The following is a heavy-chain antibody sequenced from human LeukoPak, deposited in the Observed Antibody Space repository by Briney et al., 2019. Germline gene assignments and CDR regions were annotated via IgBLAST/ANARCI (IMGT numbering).Heavy chain of an antibody. V-gene: IGHV3-23*01. CDR2: ISGSGGST. CDR1: GFTFSTYA. Sequence: GGSLRLSCAASGFTFSTYAMSWVRQAPGKGLEWVSAISGSGGSTYYADSVRGRFIISRDISKNTLYLQMNSLRAEDTAVYYCARVGDCGRASCYAIDYWGQGTLVTVSS. D-gene: IGHD2-2*01. J-gene: IGHJ4*02. CDR3: ARVGDCGRASCYAIDY.